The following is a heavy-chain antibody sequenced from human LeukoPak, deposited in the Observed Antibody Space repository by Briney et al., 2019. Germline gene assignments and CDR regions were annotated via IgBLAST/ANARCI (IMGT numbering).Heavy chain of an antibody. CDR3: ARQLAYCGGDCYFY. D-gene: IGHD2-21*02. CDR2: IYHSGST. V-gene: IGHV4-4*02. Sequence: SETLSLTCAVSVGSISSGNWWSWVRQSPGKGLEWIGEIYHSGSTNYNPSLKSRVTISVDKSKNQFSLKLSSVTAADTAVYYCARQLAYCGGDCYFYWGQGTLVTVSS. CDR1: VGSISSGNW. J-gene: IGHJ4*02.